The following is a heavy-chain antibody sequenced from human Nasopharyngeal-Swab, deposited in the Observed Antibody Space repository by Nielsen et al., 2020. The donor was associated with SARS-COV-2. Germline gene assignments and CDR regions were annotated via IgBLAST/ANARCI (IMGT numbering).Heavy chain of an antibody. CDR3: ARDPRGPDY. CDR2: ISPYNGKT. V-gene: IGHV1-18*01. D-gene: IGHD6-25*01. Sequence: ASVKVSCKASGYTFTTYGISWVRQAPGQGLEWMGWISPYNGKTKYAQKFRDRVTMTTDTSTSTAYMELRSLRSDDTAVYFCARDPRGPDYWGQGTLVTVSS. CDR1: GYTFTTYG. J-gene: IGHJ4*02.